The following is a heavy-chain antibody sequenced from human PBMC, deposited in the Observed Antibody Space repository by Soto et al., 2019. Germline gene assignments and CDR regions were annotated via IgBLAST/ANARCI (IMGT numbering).Heavy chain of an antibody. V-gene: IGHV2-5*02. CDR3: AHGSCSSADCYPNPYLDY. D-gene: IGHD2-2*01. Sequence: QITLKESGPTLVKPTQTLTLTCTFSGFSLSTTAEGVGWIRQPPGKALEWFALIYWDDDERYSPSLKSRLTITKDTSKNQVVLTMTNVDPVDTATYYCAHGSCSSADCYPNPYLDYWGQGILVTVSS. CDR2: IYWDDDE. CDR1: GFSLSTTAEG. J-gene: IGHJ4*02.